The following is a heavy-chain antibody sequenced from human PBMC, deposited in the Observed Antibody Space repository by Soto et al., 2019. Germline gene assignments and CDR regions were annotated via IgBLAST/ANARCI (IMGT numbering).Heavy chain of an antibody. CDR1: GGTFSSYT. CDR3: ARSDSSGGDAFDI. J-gene: IGHJ3*02. D-gene: IGHD3-22*01. CDR2: IIPILGIA. V-gene: IGHV1-69*02. Sequence: QVQLVQSGAEVKKPGSSVKVSCKASGGTFSSYTISWGRQAPGQGLEWMGRIIPILGIANYAQKFQGRVTITADKSTSTAYMELSSLRSEDTAVYYCARSDSSGGDAFDIWGQGTMVTVSS.